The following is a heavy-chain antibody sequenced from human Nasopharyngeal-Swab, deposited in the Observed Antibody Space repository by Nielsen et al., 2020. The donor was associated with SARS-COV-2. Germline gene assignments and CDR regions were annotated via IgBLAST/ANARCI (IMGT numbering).Heavy chain of an antibody. CDR3: ARAGRVGDAYTGLDV. CDR1: GGSFNGFY. CDR2: INHNERT. Sequence: SETLSLTCSVSGGSFNGFYWNWIRQPPGKGLEWIGEINHNERTNYNPSLKSRVTMSVDTSTNQVSLKLNSLTATDTAVYYCARAGRVGDAYTGLDVWGQGTTATVSS. D-gene: IGHD5-24*01. V-gene: IGHV4-34*01. J-gene: IGHJ6*02.